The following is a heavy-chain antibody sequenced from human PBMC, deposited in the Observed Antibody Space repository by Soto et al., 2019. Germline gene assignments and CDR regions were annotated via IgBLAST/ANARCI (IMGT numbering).Heavy chain of an antibody. J-gene: IGHJ3*01. CDR1: GGTFSSYT. CDR3: AREPPALKGDAYDV. Sequence: VQLVQSGAEVKKPGSSVNVSGKASGGTFSSYTISWVRQAPGQGLEWVGRIIPLLRIANYARKFQGRVTITADRYSGTAYMDLSSLRSDDTAVYYCAREPPALKGDAYDVWGQGTMVIVSS. V-gene: IGHV1-69*08. CDR2: IIPLLRIA.